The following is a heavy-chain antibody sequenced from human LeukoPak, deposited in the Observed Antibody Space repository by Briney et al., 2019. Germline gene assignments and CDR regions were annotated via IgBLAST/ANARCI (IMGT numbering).Heavy chain of an antibody. Sequence: PGGSLRLSCAASGFTFSNYWMHRVRQVPGKGLVWVSRINTGGSSTTYADSVKGRFTSSRDNAKNTLYLQMNSLRAEDTAVYYCARSNHADDYWGQGTLVTVSS. CDR1: GFTFSNYW. D-gene: IGHD4-11*01. CDR2: INTGGSST. V-gene: IGHV3-74*01. CDR3: ARSNHADDY. J-gene: IGHJ4*02.